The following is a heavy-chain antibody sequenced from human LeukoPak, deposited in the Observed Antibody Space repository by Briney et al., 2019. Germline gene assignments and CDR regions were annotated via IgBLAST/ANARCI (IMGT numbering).Heavy chain of an antibody. V-gene: IGHV2-5*01. CDR3: AHRRYSGVWYPFDY. Sequence: SGPTLVKPTQTLTLTCTFSGFSLSTNGVGVGWIRQAPGKALEWLALIFWNDDKRYSPPLKSRLTITKDTSKNQVVLTMTNMDPVDTATYYCAHRRYSGVWYPFDYWGQGTLVTVSS. CDR1: GFSLSTNGVG. J-gene: IGHJ4*02. D-gene: IGHD6-19*01. CDR2: IFWNDDK.